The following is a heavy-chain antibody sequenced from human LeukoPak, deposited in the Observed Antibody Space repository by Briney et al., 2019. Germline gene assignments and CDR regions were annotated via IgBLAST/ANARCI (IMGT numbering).Heavy chain of an antibody. CDR1: GFTFSNHV. Sequence: GGSLRLSCAASGFTFSNHVMTWVRQAPGKGLEWVSYISTSGSTIYYADSVKGRFTISRDNAKNSLRLQMNSLRVEDTAVYYCARKGYGSGSYTYYFDYWGQGTLVTVSS. D-gene: IGHD3-10*01. J-gene: IGHJ4*02. CDR3: ARKGYGSGSYTYYFDY. V-gene: IGHV3-48*03. CDR2: ISTSGSTI.